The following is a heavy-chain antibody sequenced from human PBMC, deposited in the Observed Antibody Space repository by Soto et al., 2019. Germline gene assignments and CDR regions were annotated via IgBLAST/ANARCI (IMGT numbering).Heavy chain of an antibody. Sequence: ASVKVSCKASGYTFTSYGISWVRQAPGQGLEWMGWISAYNGNTNYAQKLQGRVTMTTDTSTSTAYMELRSLRSDDTAVYYCARVEDFWSGYPRNWFDPWGQGTLVTVSS. J-gene: IGHJ5*02. D-gene: IGHD3-3*01. CDR1: GYTFTSYG. CDR2: ISAYNGNT. CDR3: ARVEDFWSGYPRNWFDP. V-gene: IGHV1-18*01.